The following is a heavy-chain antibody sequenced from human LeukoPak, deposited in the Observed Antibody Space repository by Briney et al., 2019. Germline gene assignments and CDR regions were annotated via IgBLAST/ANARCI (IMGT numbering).Heavy chain of an antibody. D-gene: IGHD3-16*01. Sequence: GGSLRLSCAASGFTFSSYAVSWVRQAPGKGLEWVSGISGNGGSTYYADSVKGRFTISRDNSKNTLYVQMNSLRAEDTALYYCAKVGIGGTYFDSWGQGTLVTVSS. CDR3: AKVGIGGTYFDS. J-gene: IGHJ4*02. CDR2: ISGNGGST. CDR1: GFTFSSYA. V-gene: IGHV3-23*01.